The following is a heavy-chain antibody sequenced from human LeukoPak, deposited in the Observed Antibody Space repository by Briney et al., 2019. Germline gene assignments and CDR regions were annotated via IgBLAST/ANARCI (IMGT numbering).Heavy chain of an antibody. J-gene: IGHJ6*03. Sequence: PVKVSCKASGGTFSSYAISWVRQAPGQGLEWMGGIIPIFGTANYAQKFQGRVTITTDESTSTAYMELSSLRSEDTAVYYCATCSGGSCYRYYYYMDVWGKGTTVTVSS. CDR2: IIPIFGTA. V-gene: IGHV1-69*05. CDR3: ATCSGGSCYRYYYYMDV. CDR1: GGTFSSYA. D-gene: IGHD2-15*01.